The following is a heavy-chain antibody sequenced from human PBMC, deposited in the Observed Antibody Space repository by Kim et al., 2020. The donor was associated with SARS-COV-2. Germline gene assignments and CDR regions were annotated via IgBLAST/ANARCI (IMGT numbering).Heavy chain of an antibody. J-gene: IGHJ4*02. V-gene: IGHV3-64D*06. CDR2: ISTNGANT. CDR3: VKDLDAGQHPDFDY. CDR1: GFTFRSYS. Sequence: GGSLRLSCSASGFTFRSYSMHWVRQAPGKGLEYVSAISTNGANTYYADSVKGRFSISRDNSRNTVSLQMTSLRPEDTAIFYCVKDLDAGQHPDFDYWGQGILVTLSP.